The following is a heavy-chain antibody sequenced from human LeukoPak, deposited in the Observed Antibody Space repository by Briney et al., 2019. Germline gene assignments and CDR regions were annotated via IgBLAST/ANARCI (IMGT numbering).Heavy chain of an antibody. J-gene: IGHJ4*02. V-gene: IGHV3-23*01. CDR1: GFTFSTYA. Sequence: GGSLRLSCAASGFTFSTYAMTWVRQAPGKGLEWVSGISGSGASIYYADSVKGRFTISRDNSKDTLYLQMNSLRAEDTAVYYCARSRYDVVYFDYWGQGTLVTVSS. D-gene: IGHD3-3*01. CDR3: ARSRYDVVYFDY. CDR2: ISGSGASI.